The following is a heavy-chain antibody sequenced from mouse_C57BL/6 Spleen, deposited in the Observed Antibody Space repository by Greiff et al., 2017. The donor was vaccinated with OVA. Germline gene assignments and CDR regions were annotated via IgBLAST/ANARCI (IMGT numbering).Heavy chain of an antibody. Sequence: EVQLQQSGPELVKPGASVKMSCKASGYTFTDYNMHWVKQSHGKSLEWIGYINPNNGGTSYNQKFKGKATLTVNKSSSTAYMELRSLTSEDSAVYYCAGDGYFAWFAYWGQGTLVTVSA. CDR3: AGDGYFAWFAY. V-gene: IGHV1-22*01. CDR1: GYTFTDYN. CDR2: INPNNGGT. J-gene: IGHJ3*01. D-gene: IGHD2-3*01.